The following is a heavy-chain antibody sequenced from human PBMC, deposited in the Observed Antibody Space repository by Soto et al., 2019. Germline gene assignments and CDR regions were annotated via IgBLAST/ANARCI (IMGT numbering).Heavy chain of an antibody. D-gene: IGHD6-19*01. CDR3: ARYTGWFNFDC. J-gene: IGHJ4*02. CDR2: TYYRSHSYN. V-gene: IGHV6-1*01. CDR1: GDSVSSDSAT. Sequence: SQTLSLTCAISGDSVSSDSATCSWIRQSPSRCRGWRGRTYYRSHSYNDYAVSVNSRITLNADTSKTQFSLQLNSVTPEDTAVYYSARYTGWFNFDCWGQGTLVTVSS.